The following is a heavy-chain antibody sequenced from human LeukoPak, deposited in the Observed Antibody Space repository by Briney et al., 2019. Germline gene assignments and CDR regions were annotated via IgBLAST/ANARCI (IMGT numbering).Heavy chain of an antibody. CDR1: GFIFDDYG. CDR3: ARRAGGYSHPYDY. J-gene: IGHJ4*02. V-gene: IGHV3-53*01. D-gene: IGHD4-23*01. CDR2: IYSDDTT. Sequence: GGSLRLFCAASGFIFDDYGMSWIRQGPGKGLEWVSLIYSDDTTLYADSVKGRFTISRDISKNTLYLQMSSLRAEDTAVYYCARRAGGYSHPYDYWGQGVLVTVSS.